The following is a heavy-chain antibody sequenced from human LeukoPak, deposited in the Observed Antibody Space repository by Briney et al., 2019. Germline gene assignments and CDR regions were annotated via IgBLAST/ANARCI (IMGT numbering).Heavy chain of an antibody. CDR1: GFTFSSYA. D-gene: IGHD2-2*01. CDR3: AKDRGNIVVVPAAMVFDY. CDR2: ISDSGGST. Sequence: GGSLRLSCAASGFTFSSYAMSWVRQAPGKGLEWVSAISDSGGSTYYAASVKGRVTSSRDNSKNTLYRQRNSLRAEDTAVYYCAKDRGNIVVVPAAMVFDYWGQGTLVTVSS. J-gene: IGHJ4*02. V-gene: IGHV3-23*01.